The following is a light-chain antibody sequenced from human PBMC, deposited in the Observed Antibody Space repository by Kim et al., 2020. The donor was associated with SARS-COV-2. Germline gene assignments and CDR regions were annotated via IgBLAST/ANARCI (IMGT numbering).Light chain of an antibody. CDR3: CSYAGRNIGV. CDR2: EVT. J-gene: IGLJ3*02. CDR1: SSDIGGYEF. Sequence: GQSVTISCTGTSSDIGGYEFVSWYQQPPGKAPQLMIYEVTKRPSGVPDRFSGSKSGNTASLTVSGLQTEDEADYYCCSYAGRNIGVFGGGTQLTVL. V-gene: IGLV2-8*01.